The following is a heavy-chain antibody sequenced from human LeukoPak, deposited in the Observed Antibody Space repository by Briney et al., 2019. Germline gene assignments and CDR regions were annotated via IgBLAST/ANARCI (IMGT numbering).Heavy chain of an antibody. CDR2: IYTSGST. D-gene: IGHD2-21*02. CDR1: GGSISSGSYY. CDR3: ARIYCGGDCRGYYYHYYMDV. J-gene: IGHJ6*03. V-gene: IGHV4-61*02. Sequence: PSETLSLTCTVSGGSISSGSYYWSWIRQPAGKGLEWIGRIYTSGSTKYNPSLKSRVTISLDASKNQFSLKLSSVTAADTAVYYCARIYCGGDCRGYYYHYYMDVWGKGTTVTISS.